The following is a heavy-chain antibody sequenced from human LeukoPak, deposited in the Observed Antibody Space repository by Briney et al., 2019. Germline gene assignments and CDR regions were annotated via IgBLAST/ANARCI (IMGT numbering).Heavy chain of an antibody. CDR1: SFTISRSS. CDR2: IKEDGSEE. Sequence: PGVSVRLSCAGSSFTISRSSMVWLRQAPGLGRVWVVTIKEDGSEEDYMDSVKGRFTISRDNAEKSLYLQMNSLRAEDTAAYYCAKLLGDVTTFDYWGQGTLVTVSS. V-gene: IGHV3-7*01. J-gene: IGHJ4*02. D-gene: IGHD3-16*01. CDR3: AKLLGDVTTFDY.